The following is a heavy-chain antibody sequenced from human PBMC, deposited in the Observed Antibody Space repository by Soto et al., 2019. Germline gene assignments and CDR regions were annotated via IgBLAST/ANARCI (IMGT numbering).Heavy chain of an antibody. CDR1: GFTFSSYA. CDR3: ARAYGGKNYYYGMDV. V-gene: IGHV3-30-3*01. CDR2: ISYDGSNK. D-gene: IGHD4-17*01. J-gene: IGHJ6*02. Sequence: GGSLRLSCAASGFTFSSYAMSWVRQAPGKGLEWVAVISYDGSNKYYADSVKGRFTISRDNSKNTLYLQMNSLRAEDTAVYYCARAYGGKNYYYGMDVWGQGTTVTVSS.